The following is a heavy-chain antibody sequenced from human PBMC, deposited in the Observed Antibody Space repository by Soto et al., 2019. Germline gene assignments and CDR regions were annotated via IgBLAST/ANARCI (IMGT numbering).Heavy chain of an antibody. Sequence: XXTLSLPCTVSGGSISTYYWRWIRQPPGKGLEWIGYIYYNGRTNYNPSLESRVTISLDTSKSQFSLKLSSVSAADTAVYYCARDGSGYDFWSGPYFFDYWGPGTLVTVSS. CDR1: GGSISTYY. V-gene: IGHV4-59*01. CDR2: IYYNGRT. D-gene: IGHD3-3*01. CDR3: ARDGSGYDFWSGPYFFDY. J-gene: IGHJ4*02.